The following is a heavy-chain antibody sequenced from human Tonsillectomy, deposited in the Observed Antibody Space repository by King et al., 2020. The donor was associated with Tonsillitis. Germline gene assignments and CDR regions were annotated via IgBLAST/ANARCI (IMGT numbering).Heavy chain of an antibody. CDR2: IDWDDDK. V-gene: IGHV2-70*01. J-gene: IGHJ6*02. D-gene: IGHD1-14*01. CDR1: GFSLSTSGMC. CDR3: ARIRANNPYYYGMDV. Sequence: TLKESGPALVKPPQTLTLTCTFSGFSLSTSGMCVSWIRQPPGKALEWLALIDWDDDKYSSTSLKTRLTISKDTSKNQVVLTMTNMDPVDTATYYCARIRANNPYYYGMDVWGQGTTVTVSS.